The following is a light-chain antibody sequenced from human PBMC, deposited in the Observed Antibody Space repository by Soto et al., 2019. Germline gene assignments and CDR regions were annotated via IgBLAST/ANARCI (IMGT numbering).Light chain of an antibody. Sequence: DVVMTQSPLSLPVTLGQPASISCRSSQSLVNSDGSTYLNWLQQRPGQSPRSLIYQVSKRDSGVPDRFSGSGSGTDFTLKISRVEAEDVGVYYCMQATHSPPYTFGQGTNLEIK. V-gene: IGKV2-30*01. J-gene: IGKJ2*01. CDR1: QSLVNSDGSTY. CDR3: MQATHSPPYT. CDR2: QVS.